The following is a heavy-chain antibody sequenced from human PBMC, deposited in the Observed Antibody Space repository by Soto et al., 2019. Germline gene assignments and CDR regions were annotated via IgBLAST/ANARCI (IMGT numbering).Heavy chain of an antibody. Sequence: QVQLVQSGAEVKKPGSSVKVSCKASGGTFSSYTISWVRQAPGQGLEWMGRIIPILGIANYAQKFQGRVTITADKSTSTAYMELSSLRSDDTAVYYCASGRRALVTDAFDIWGQGTMVTVSS. D-gene: IGHD1-1*01. J-gene: IGHJ3*02. CDR3: ASGRRALVTDAFDI. V-gene: IGHV1-69*02. CDR1: GGTFSSYT. CDR2: IIPILGIA.